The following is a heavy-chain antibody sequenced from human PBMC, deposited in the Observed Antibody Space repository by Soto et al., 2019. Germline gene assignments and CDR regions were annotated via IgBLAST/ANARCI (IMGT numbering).Heavy chain of an antibody. CDR3: ARGSVVVVAATPGWFAP. Sequence: GGSLRLSCAASGFTFSSYAMHWVRQAPGKGLEWVAVISYDGSNKYYADSVKGRFTISRDNSKNTLYLQMNSLRAEDTAVYYCARGSVVVVAATPGWFAPWGQGTLVTVSS. V-gene: IGHV3-30-3*01. J-gene: IGHJ5*02. CDR1: GFTFSSYA. CDR2: ISYDGSNK. D-gene: IGHD2-15*01.